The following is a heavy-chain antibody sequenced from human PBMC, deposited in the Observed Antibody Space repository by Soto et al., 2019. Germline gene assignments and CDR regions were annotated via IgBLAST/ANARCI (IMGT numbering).Heavy chain of an antibody. CDR1: GGSISSTSYY. Sequence: PSETLSLTCTVSGGSISSTSYYWGWIRRPPGKGLEWIASIHFSGITYYNPSLKSRVTISVDTSNNQFSLKLSSVTAADTAVYYCASLRGSNVYYYMDVWGKGTTVTVSS. CDR3: ASLRGSNVYYYMDV. D-gene: IGHD2-2*01. J-gene: IGHJ6*03. CDR2: IHFSGIT. V-gene: IGHV4-39*01.